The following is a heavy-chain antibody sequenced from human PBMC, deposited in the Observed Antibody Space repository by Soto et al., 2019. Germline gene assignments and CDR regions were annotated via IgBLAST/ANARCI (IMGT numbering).Heavy chain of an antibody. CDR2: INPNSGGT. D-gene: IGHD1-7*01. Sequence: ASVKVSCKASGYPFTGYYMHWVRQAPGQGLEWMGWINPNSGGTNYAQKFQGWVTMTRDTSISTAYMELSRLRSDDTAVYYCARELAELPQFFGMDVWGKGTTVTAS. CDR3: ARELAELPQFFGMDV. CDR1: GYPFTGYY. J-gene: IGHJ6*04. V-gene: IGHV1-2*04.